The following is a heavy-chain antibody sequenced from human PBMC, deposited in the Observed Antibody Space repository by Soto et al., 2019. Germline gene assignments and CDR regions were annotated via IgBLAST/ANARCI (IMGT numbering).Heavy chain of an antibody. D-gene: IGHD6-19*01. J-gene: IGHJ5*02. CDR3: AKGRGALAVVSNWFDP. Sequence: VQLVESGGGLVQPGRSLRLSCAAFGFTFEDSAMHWIRQTPGKGLEWVAGINWNSGSVRYADSVQGRFSISRDNANNSLFLQMDSVRAEDTALYYCAKGRGALAVVSNWFDPWGQGTLVTVSS. CDR2: INWNSGSV. CDR1: GFTFEDSA. V-gene: IGHV3-9*01.